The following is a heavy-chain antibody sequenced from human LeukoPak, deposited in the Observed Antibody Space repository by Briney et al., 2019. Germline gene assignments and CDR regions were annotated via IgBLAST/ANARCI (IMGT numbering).Heavy chain of an antibody. CDR1: GGSFSGYY. V-gene: IGHV4-34*01. CDR2: INHSGST. D-gene: IGHD3-22*01. CDR3: ARGRRRYYYDSSGYNDSDY. Sequence: PSETLSLTCAVHGGSFSGYYWSWIRQPPGKGLEWIGEINHSGSTNYNPSLKSRVTISVDTSKNQFSLKLSSVTAADTAVYYCARGRRRYYYDSSGYNDSDYWGQGTLVTVSS. J-gene: IGHJ4*02.